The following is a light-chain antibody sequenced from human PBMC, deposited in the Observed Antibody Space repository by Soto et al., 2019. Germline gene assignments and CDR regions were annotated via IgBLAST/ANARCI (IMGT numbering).Light chain of an antibody. CDR1: SSNIGSNY. J-gene: IGLJ2*01. CDR2: RNN. Sequence: QSVLTQPPSASGTPGQRVTISCSGSSSNIGSNYVYWYHQLPGTAPKLVIYRNNQRPSGVPDRISGSKSGTSASLAISGPRSEDEADYYCAALDDRLSGLVFGRGTKLTVL. CDR3: AALDDRLSGLV. V-gene: IGLV1-47*01.